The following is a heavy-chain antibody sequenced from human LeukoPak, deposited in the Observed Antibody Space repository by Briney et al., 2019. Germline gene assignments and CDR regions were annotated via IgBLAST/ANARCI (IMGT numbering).Heavy chain of an antibody. CDR3: ARGVHYDILTGYYIYYYYYMDV. V-gene: IGHV4-34*01. CDR2: INHSGST. CDR1: GGSFSGYY. D-gene: IGHD3-9*01. J-gene: IGHJ6*03. Sequence: SETLYLTCAVYGGSFSGYYWSWIRQPPGKGLEWIGEINHSGSTNYNPSLKSRVTISVDTSKNLFSLKLSSVTAADTAVYYCARGVHYDILTGYYIYYYYYMDVWGKGTTVTVSS.